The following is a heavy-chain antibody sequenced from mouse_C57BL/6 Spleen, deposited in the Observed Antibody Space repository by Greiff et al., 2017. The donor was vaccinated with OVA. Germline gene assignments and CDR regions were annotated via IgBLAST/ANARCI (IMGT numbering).Heavy chain of an antibody. V-gene: IGHV1-85*01. Sequence: ESGPELVKPGASVKLSCKASGYTFTSYDINWVKQRPGQGLEWIGWIYPRDGSTKYNEKFKGKATLTVDTSSSTAYMELHRLTSEDSAVYFCSYYSSIYVRSYFDYWGHGTTLTVSS. D-gene: IGHD1-1*01. CDR3: SYYSSIYVRSYFDY. CDR2: IYPRDGST. CDR1: GYTFTSYD. J-gene: IGHJ2*01.